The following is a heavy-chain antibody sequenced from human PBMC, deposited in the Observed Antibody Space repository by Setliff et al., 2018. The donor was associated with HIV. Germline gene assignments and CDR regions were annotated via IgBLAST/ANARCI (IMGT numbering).Heavy chain of an antibody. CDR1: GGSISNYY. D-gene: IGHD1-1*01. CDR2: ISYSGNT. V-gene: IGHV4-59*01. Sequence: SETLSLTCNVSGGSISNYYWTWMRQPPGKGPEWIAYISYSGNTNYHPALRSRLTITRDTSKNQVSLTLRSVTAEDTAIYFCARDAELPGPPVHDAFDLWGPGTMVTVSS. CDR3: ARDAELPGPPVHDAFDL. J-gene: IGHJ3*01.